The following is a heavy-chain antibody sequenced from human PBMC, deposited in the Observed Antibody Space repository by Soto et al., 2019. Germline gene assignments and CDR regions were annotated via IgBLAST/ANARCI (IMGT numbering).Heavy chain of an antibody. J-gene: IGHJ4*02. V-gene: IGHV3-33*01. CDR1: GSTFSNYG. CDR3: AIDGGRHGPSYFDF. D-gene: IGHD3-16*01. CDR2: IWYDGSNN. Sequence: VQLVESGGGVVQPGRSLRLSCAASGSTFSNYGMHWVRQAPGKGPESVAVIWYDGSNNYYGESVKCRFSISRNNSQDTLHLDMKPLRTADTAVDSCAIDGGRHGPSYFDFWGQGSLAIVSS.